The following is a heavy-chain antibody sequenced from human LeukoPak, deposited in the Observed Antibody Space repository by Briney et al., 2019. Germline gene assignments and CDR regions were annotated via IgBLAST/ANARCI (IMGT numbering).Heavy chain of an antibody. Sequence: PGASVEVSCKASGYTFTSYDINWVRQATGQGLEWMGWMNPNSGNTGYAQKFQGRVTMTRNTSISTAYMELSSLRSEDTAVYYCARGRGDCSSTSCYSNRFDPWGQGTLVTVSS. CDR3: ARGRGDCSSTSCYSNRFDP. V-gene: IGHV1-8*01. CDR1: GYTFTSYD. J-gene: IGHJ5*02. CDR2: MNPNSGNT. D-gene: IGHD2-2*01.